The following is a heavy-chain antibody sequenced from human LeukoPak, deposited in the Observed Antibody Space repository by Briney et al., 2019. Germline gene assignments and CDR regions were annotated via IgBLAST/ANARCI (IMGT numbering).Heavy chain of an antibody. CDR2: ISSGSSYI. J-gene: IGHJ6*03. CDR1: GFTFSSYT. V-gene: IGHV3-21*01. D-gene: IGHD1-26*01. CDR3: ARDPYSGNYGDYYYYYMDV. Sequence: PGGSLRLSCAASGFTFSSYTMNWVRQAPGKGLEWVSIISSGSSYIHYADSVKGRFTISRDNAKNSLYLQMNSLRAEDTAIYYCARDPYSGNYGDYYYYYMDVWGKGTTVTISS.